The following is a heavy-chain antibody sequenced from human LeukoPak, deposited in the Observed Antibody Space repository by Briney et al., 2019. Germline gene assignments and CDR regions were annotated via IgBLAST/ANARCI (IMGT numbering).Heavy chain of an antibody. D-gene: IGHD3-22*01. Sequence: ASVKVSCKASGYTFTGYYMHWVRQAPGQGLEWMGWTNPNSGGTNYAQKFQGRVTMTRDTSISTAYMDLSRLRSDDTAVYYCARGPNYYDSGGYYSYYYYMDVWGKGATVTVSS. CDR3: ARGPNYYDSGGYYSYYYYMDV. J-gene: IGHJ6*03. V-gene: IGHV1-2*02. CDR1: GYTFTGYY. CDR2: TNPNSGGT.